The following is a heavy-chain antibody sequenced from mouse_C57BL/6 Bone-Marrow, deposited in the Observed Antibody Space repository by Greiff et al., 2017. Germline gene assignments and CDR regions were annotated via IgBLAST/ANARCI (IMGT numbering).Heavy chain of an antibody. CDR2: ISYSGST. V-gene: IGHV3-8*01. D-gene: IGHD1-1*01. CDR3: ARYDSSPYYFDY. Sequence: EVKLMESGPGLAKPSQTLSLTCSVTGYSIPSDYWTWIRKFPGNKLEYMGYISYSGSTYYNPSLKSRISITRDTSKNQYYLQLSSVTTEDTATYYCARYDSSPYYFDYWGQGTTLTVSS. CDR1: GYSIPSDY. J-gene: IGHJ2*01.